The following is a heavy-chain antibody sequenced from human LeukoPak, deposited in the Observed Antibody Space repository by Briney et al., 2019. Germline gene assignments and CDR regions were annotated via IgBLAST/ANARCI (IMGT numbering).Heavy chain of an antibody. CDR3: ARGDKVTIFGVVRDFYYYYYMDV. CDR1: GFTFSSYW. CDR2: INSDGSST. Sequence: GGSLRLSCAASGFTFSSYWMHWVRQAPGKGLVWVSRINSDGSSTSYADSVKGRFTISRDNAKNTLYLQMNSLRAEDTAVYYCARGDKVTIFGVVRDFYYYYYMDVWGKGTTVTVSS. J-gene: IGHJ6*03. V-gene: IGHV3-74*01. D-gene: IGHD3-3*01.